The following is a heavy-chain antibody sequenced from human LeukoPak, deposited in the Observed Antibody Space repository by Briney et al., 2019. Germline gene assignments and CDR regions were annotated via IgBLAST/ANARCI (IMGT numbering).Heavy chain of an antibody. CDR1: GFTFSSYA. V-gene: IGHV3-23*01. J-gene: IGHJ4*02. CDR2: ISGSGGST. Sequence: RGSLRLSCADSGFTFSSYAMSWVRQAPGKGLEWVSAISGSGGSTYYADSVKGRFTISRDNSKNTLYLQMNSLRAEDTAVYYCVKDPYDFWSGYPRPIYFDYWGQGTLVTVSS. CDR3: VKDPYDFWSGYPRPIYFDY. D-gene: IGHD3-3*01.